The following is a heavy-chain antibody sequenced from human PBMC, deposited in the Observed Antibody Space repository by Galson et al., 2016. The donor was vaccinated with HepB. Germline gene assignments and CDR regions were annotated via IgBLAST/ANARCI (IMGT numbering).Heavy chain of an antibody. CDR3: AKDTAPGHTYGYFDY. D-gene: IGHD1-14*01. Sequence: LRLSCAASGFTFSSYAMSWVRQAPGKGLEWVSGISSSGDSTYYADSVKSRVAISRDNSKDTLYLEMNSLRDGDTAFYYCAKDTAPGHTYGYFDYWDQGTLVTVSS. J-gene: IGHJ4*02. V-gene: IGHV3-23*01. CDR2: ISSSGDST. CDR1: GFTFSSYA.